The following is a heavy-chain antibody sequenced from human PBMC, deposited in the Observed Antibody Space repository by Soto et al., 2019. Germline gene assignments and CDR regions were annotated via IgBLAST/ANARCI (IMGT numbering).Heavy chain of an antibody. CDR3: PKNHPRVGVAAPFDS. CDR1: GFTFSSYG. J-gene: IGHJ4*02. D-gene: IGHD2-15*01. V-gene: IGHV3-30*18. CDR2: ISYDGSNK. Sequence: QVQLVESGGGVVQPGRSLRLSCAASGFTFSSYGMHWVRQAPGKGLEWVAVISYDGSNKYYADSVKGRFTISRDNSKKSLYLQRNRRSGGATVLFYGPKNHPRVGVAAPFDSWAQEPLATV.